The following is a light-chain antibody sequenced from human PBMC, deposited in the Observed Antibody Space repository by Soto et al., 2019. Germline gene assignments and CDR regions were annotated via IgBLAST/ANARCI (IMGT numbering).Light chain of an antibody. CDR1: QGISSY. CDR3: LQCDSYPLT. CDR2: AAS. V-gene: IGKV1-9*01. J-gene: IGKJ4*01. Sequence: IPLTQSPSSLSASVGDRVTITCRASQGISSYLAWYQQKRGKAPKLLIYAASTLQSGVPSRFSGSGSGTDFTLTISSLQPEDFATYYCLQCDSYPLTFGGGTKVEIK.